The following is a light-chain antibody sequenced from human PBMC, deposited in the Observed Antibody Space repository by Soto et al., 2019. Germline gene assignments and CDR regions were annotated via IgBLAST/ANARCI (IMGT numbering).Light chain of an antibody. V-gene: IGLV2-14*03. CDR2: DVN. CDR1: SSDIGAYNY. CDR3: SSYTSSNTVV. Sequence: QSALTQPASVSGSPGQSITISCTGTSSDIGAYNYVGWYQQHPGQAPKLMTYDVNNRPSGVSDRFSASKSANTASLTIAWLQAEDEADYYCSSYTSSNTVVFGGGTKLTVL. J-gene: IGLJ3*02.